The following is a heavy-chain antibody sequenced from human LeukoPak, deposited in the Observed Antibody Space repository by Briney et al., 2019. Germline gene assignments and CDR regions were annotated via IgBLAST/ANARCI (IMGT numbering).Heavy chain of an antibody. CDR1: RFTFSSYS. Sequence: GGSLRLSCAASRFTFSSYSMNWVRQAPGKGLEWVAVISYDGSNKYYADSVKGRFTISRDNSKNTLYLQMNSLRAEDTAVYYCARAGSLDAFDIWGQGTMVTVSS. CDR3: ARAGSLDAFDI. V-gene: IGHV3-30*03. J-gene: IGHJ3*02. CDR2: ISYDGSNK.